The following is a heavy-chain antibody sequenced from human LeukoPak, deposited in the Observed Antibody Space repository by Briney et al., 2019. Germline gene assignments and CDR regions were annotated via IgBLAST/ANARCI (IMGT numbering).Heavy chain of an antibody. D-gene: IGHD3-22*01. CDR2: IYYSGST. J-gene: IGHJ5*02. CDR3: ARDTSPPYYDSSGYSPPFDP. CDR1: GGSISSYY. Sequence: SETLSLTCTVSGGSISSYYWSWIRQPPGKGLEWIGYIYYSGSTNYNPSLKSRVTISVDTSKNQFSLKLSSVTAADTAVYYCARDTSPPYYDSSGYSPPFDPWGQGTLVTVSS. V-gene: IGHV4-59*01.